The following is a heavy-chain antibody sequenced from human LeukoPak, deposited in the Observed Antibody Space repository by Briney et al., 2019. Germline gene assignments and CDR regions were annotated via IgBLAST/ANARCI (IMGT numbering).Heavy chain of an antibody. CDR2: ISGSGGST. CDR1: GFTFSSYA. V-gene: IGHV3-23*01. Sequence: GGSLRLSCAASGFTFSSYAMSWVRQAPGKGLEWVSAISGSGGSTYYADSVKGRFTISRDNSKNTLYLQMNSLRAEDTAVYYCAKEVRKDYYDSSGYGSPWGQGTLVTVSS. D-gene: IGHD3-22*01. CDR3: AKEVRKDYYDSSGYGSP. J-gene: IGHJ5*02.